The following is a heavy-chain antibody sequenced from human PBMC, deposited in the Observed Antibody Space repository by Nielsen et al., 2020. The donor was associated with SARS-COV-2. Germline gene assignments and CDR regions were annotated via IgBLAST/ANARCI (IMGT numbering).Heavy chain of an antibody. J-gene: IGHJ6*03. CDR3: ARDGVGYYYYMDV. D-gene: IGHD3-3*01. V-gene: IGHV3-66*01. Sequence: SVKGRFTISRDTSRNTLLLQMNSLRDEHTGVYYCARDGVGYYYYMDVWGKGTTVTVSS.